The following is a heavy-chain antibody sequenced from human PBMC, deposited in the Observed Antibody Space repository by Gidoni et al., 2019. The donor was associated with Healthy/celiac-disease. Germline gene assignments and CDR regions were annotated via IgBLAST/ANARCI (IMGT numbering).Heavy chain of an antibody. CDR3: ARDLYGSGSYYAAD. J-gene: IGHJ4*02. CDR1: GFTFSSYS. V-gene: IGHV3-21*01. D-gene: IGHD3-10*01. Sequence: EVQLVESGGGLVKPGGSLRLSCAASGFTFSSYSMNWVRQAPGKGLEWVSSISSSSSYIYYADSVKGRFTISRDNAKNSLYLQMNSLRAEDTAVYYCARDLYGSGSYYAADWGQGTLVTVSS. CDR2: ISSSSSYI.